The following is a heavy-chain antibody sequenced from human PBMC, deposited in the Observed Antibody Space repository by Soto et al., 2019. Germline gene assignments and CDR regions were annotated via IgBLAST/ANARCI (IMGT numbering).Heavy chain of an antibody. Sequence: EVKLLESGGGLVQPGGSLRLSCAASGFNFNNYAMTWVRQAPGKGLEWVSTIIAGGESTYYADSVKGRFSISRDNSQNTLYLQMNSRRADDTALYYCAKKYSYGSGSYLYHFDYWGQGTLVTVSS. J-gene: IGHJ4*02. CDR2: IIAGGEST. CDR3: AKKYSYGSGSYLYHFDY. V-gene: IGHV3-23*01. D-gene: IGHD3-10*01. CDR1: GFNFNNYA.